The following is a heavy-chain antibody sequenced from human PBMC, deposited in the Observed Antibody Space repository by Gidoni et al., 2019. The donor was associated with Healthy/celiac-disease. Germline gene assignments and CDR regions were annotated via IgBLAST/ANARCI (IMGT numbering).Heavy chain of an antibody. D-gene: IGHD3-22*01. Sequence: EVQLLQSGAAVKKPGASLRISCQVSGYSFTSYWISWVRQMTGKGLEWMGRIDPSDSYTNYSPSFQGHVTISADKSISTAYLQWSSLKAADTAMYYCARRLNYWYFDLWGRGTLVTVSS. CDR2: IDPSDSYT. CDR1: GYSFTSYW. CDR3: ARRLNYWYFDL. J-gene: IGHJ2*01. V-gene: IGHV5-10-1*01.